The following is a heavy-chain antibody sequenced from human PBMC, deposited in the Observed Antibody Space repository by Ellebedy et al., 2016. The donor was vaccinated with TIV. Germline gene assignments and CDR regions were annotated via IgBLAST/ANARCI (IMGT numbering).Heavy chain of an antibody. Sequence: GGSLRLXXAASGFTFSSYRMSWVRQAPGKGLEWVANIKQDGSEKYYVDSVKGRFTISRDNAKNTLYLQMNSLRAEDTAVYYCASAVAAAQQGLYGMDVWGQGTTVTVSS. V-gene: IGHV3-7*01. CDR3: ASAVAAAQQGLYGMDV. D-gene: IGHD6-13*01. CDR2: IKQDGSEK. CDR1: GFTFSSYR. J-gene: IGHJ6*02.